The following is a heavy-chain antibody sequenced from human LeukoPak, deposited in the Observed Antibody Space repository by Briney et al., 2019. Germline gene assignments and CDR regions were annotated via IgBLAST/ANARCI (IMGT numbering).Heavy chain of an antibody. D-gene: IGHD2-15*01. CDR3: ARVPVAALYYFDY. J-gene: IGHJ4*02. Sequence: SETLSLTCAVYGGSFSGYYWSWIRQPPGKGLEWIGGINHSGSTNYNPSLKSRVTISVDTSKNQFSLKLSSVTAADTAVYYCARVPVAALYYFDYWGQGTLVTVSS. CDR1: GGSFSGYY. V-gene: IGHV4-34*01. CDR2: INHSGST.